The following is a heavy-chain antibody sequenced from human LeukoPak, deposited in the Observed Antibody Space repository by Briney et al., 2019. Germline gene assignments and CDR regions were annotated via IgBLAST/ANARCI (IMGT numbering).Heavy chain of an antibody. D-gene: IGHD3-16*01. CDR3: ARDSSDYGNWFDP. CDR2: IIPILGTA. CDR1: GGTFSSYA. Sequence: ASVKVSCKASGGTFSSYAISWVRQAPGQGLEWMGGIIPILGTANYAQKFQGRVTITADESTSTAYMELSSLRSEDTAVYYCARDSSDYGNWFDPWGQGTLVTVSS. J-gene: IGHJ5*02. V-gene: IGHV1-69*01.